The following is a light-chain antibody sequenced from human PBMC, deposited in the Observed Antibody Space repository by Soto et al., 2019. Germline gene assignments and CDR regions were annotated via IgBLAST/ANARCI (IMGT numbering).Light chain of an antibody. V-gene: IGKV3-20*01. Sequence: EIGMAQSPATVSVSPGGRGTLSCRASQSIGSNLAWYQQKPGQAPRLLXYGASSRATGIPDRFSGSGSGTDLTLTISRLQPDYLAVYPSQEYGSSRTWTFGQGTKVDIK. CDR1: QSIGSN. J-gene: IGKJ1*01. CDR3: QEYGSSRTWT. CDR2: GAS.